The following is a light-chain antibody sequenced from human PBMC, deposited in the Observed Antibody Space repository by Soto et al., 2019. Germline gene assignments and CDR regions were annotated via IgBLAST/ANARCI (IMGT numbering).Light chain of an antibody. J-gene: IGKJ1*01. Sequence: DIQMTQSPSTLSAFVGDRVTITCRASQSISNWLAWYQQKPGKAPKLLIYTASSVEGGVPSRFSGNGSGTEFTLTISGLQSDDFATYYCQQYHNFWTFGQGTKVEVK. CDR2: TAS. V-gene: IGKV1-5*03. CDR1: QSISNW. CDR3: QQYHNFWT.